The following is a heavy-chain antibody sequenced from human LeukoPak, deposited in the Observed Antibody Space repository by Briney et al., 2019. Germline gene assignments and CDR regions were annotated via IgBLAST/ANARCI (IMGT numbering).Heavy chain of an antibody. V-gene: IGHV3-23*01. D-gene: IGHD3-10*01. Sequence: GGSLRLSCAASGFTFSSYTMSWVRQAPGKGLEWVSAISGSGGSTYYADSVKGRFTISRDNSKNTLYLQMNSLRAEDTAVYYYVKDRPKIEWFGELLADWYFDLWGRGTLVTVSS. CDR2: ISGSGGST. J-gene: IGHJ2*01. CDR3: VKDRPKIEWFGELLADWYFDL. CDR1: GFTFSSYT.